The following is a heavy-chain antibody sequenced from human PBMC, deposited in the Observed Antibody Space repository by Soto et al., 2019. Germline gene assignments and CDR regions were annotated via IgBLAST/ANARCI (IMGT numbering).Heavy chain of an antibody. CDR1: GFTFSSYG. CDR3: ASGLYGSGSYGDAFDI. D-gene: IGHD3-10*01. Sequence: QVQLVESGGGVVQPGRSLRLSCAASGFTFSSYGMHWVRQAPGKGLEWVAVISYDGSNKYYADSVKGRFTISRDNSKIPLYLQMNSLRAEDTAVYYCASGLYGSGSYGDAFDIWGQGTKVTVSS. V-gene: IGHV3-30*03. J-gene: IGHJ3*02. CDR2: ISYDGSNK.